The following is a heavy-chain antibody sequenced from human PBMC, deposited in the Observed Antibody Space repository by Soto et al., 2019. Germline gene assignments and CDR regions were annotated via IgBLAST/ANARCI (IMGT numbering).Heavy chain of an antibody. D-gene: IGHD6-6*01. Sequence: GGSLRLSCAASGFTFSSYAMHWVRQAPGKGLEWVSGISWNSGSIGYADSVKGRFTISRDNAKNSLYLQMNSLRAEDTALYYCAKDMGCSSSDHTFDFWGQGTPVTGSS. CDR2: ISWNSGSI. CDR3: AKDMGCSSSDHTFDF. J-gene: IGHJ4*01. V-gene: IGHV3-9*01. CDR1: GFTFSSYA.